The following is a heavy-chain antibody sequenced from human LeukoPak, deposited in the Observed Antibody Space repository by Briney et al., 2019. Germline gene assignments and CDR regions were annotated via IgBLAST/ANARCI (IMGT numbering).Heavy chain of an antibody. CDR3: ARRPYSGSYYVRGYFQH. CDR1: GGSISSGSYY. CDR2: IYTSGST. Sequence: KPSETLSLTCTVSGGSISSGSYYWSWIRQPAGKGLEWIGRIYTSGSTNYNPSLKSRVTISVDTSKNQFSLKLSSVTAADTAVYYCARRPYSGSYYVRGYFQHWGQGTLVTVSS. J-gene: IGHJ1*01. D-gene: IGHD1-26*01. V-gene: IGHV4-61*02.